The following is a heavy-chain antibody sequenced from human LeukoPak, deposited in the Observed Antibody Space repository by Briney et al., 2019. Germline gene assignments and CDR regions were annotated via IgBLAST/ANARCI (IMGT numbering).Heavy chain of an antibody. V-gene: IGHV1-69*04. CDR3: ARGDYYDSSWYFDY. Sequence: ASVKVSCKASGGTFSSYAISWVRQAPGQVLEWMGRIIPILGIANYAQKFQGRVTITADKSTSTAYMELSSLRSEDTAVYYCARGDYYDSSWYFDYWGQGTLVTVSS. J-gene: IGHJ4*02. CDR2: IIPILGIA. CDR1: GGTFSSYA. D-gene: IGHD3-22*01.